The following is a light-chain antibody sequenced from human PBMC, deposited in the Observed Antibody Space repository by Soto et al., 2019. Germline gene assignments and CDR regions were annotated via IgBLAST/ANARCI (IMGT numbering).Light chain of an antibody. J-gene: IGKJ5*01. V-gene: IGKV1-9*01. Sequence: DIQMTQSPAFRSASVGDRLTITCRASQGISSYLAWYQQKPGKAPKXLIYAASTLQSGVPLRFRGSGSGTSLTITISSLKPEDGETDEGQQLLSYPITFGQGTRLEIK. CDR1: QGISSY. CDR3: QQLLSYPIT. CDR2: AAS.